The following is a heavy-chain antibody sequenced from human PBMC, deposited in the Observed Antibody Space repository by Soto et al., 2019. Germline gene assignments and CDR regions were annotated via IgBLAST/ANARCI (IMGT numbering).Heavy chain of an antibody. D-gene: IGHD3-22*01. CDR3: VRDYYDTSGYPNTFDM. CDR2: IGSKTSDI. CDR1: GFTLSRHT. Sequence: GGSLRLSCAASGFTLSRHTMNWVRQAPGKGLEWVSFIGSKTSDIYYADSVKGRFTISRDNAKNSLYLDLTRLRAEDTAVYFCVRDYYDTSGYPNTFDMWGQGTMVTVSS. J-gene: IGHJ3*02. V-gene: IGHV3-21*01.